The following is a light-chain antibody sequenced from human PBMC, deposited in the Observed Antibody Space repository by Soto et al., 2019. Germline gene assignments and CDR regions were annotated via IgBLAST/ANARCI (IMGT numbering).Light chain of an antibody. CDR2: VAT. J-gene: IGLJ2*01. Sequence: QSALTQPASVSGSPGQSITISCTGTGSDIGTYNLVPWYQQHPGGVPKLIIYVATQRPSGVSDRFSGSKSGNTASLTISGLQAEDEADYYCCSFADTNTLIFGGGTKVTVL. CDR1: GSDIGTYNL. V-gene: IGLV2-23*01. CDR3: CSFADTNTLI.